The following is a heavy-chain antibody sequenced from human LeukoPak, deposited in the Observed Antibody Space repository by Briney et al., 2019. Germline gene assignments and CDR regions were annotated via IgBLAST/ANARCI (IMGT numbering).Heavy chain of an antibody. Sequence: GGSLRLSCAASGFTVSSNYMSWVRQAPGKGLEWVSVIYSGGSTYYADSVKGRFTISRDNSKNTLYLQMNSLRAEDTAAYYCARGTTSCPMDYWGQGTLVTVSS. CDR2: IYSGGST. V-gene: IGHV3-66*02. J-gene: IGHJ4*02. CDR3: ARGTTSCPMDY. D-gene: IGHD2-2*01. CDR1: GFTVSSNY.